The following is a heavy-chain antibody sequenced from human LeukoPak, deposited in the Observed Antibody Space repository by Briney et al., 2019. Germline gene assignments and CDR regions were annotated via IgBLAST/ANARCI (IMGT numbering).Heavy chain of an antibody. CDR3: ARDYGPVPDSHLGRWFDP. J-gene: IGHJ5*02. Sequence: GGSLRLSCAASGFTFSSYWMHWVRHTPGKGLVWVSRIKSDGSSTSYADSVKGRFTISRDNAKNTLYLQMNSLRAEDTAVYYCARDYGPVPDSHLGRWFDPWGQGTLVTVSS. D-gene: IGHD1-14*01. CDR2: IKSDGSST. CDR1: GFTFSSYW. V-gene: IGHV3-74*01.